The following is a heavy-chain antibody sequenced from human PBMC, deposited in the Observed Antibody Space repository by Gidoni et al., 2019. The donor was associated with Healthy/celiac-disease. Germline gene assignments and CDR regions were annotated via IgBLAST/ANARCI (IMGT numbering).Heavy chain of an antibody. V-gene: IGHV4-59*01. CDR2: IYYSGGT. CDR3: ARADRGYDQIFDY. J-gene: IGHJ4*02. CDR1: GCSINSYY. D-gene: IGHD5-12*01. Sequence: QVQLQESGPALVKPSETLSLPCTFSGCSINSYYWTWIRQPPGKGLEWIEYIYYSGGTKYNPSLKSRVTISVDTSKNQFSLKLSSVTAADTAVYYCARADRGYDQIFDYWGQGILVTVSS.